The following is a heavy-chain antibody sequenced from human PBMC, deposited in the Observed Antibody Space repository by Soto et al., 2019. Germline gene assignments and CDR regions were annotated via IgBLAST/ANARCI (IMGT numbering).Heavy chain of an antibody. V-gene: IGHV4-39*01. J-gene: IGHJ4*02. Sequence: PSETLSLTCTVSGGSISSSSYYWGWIRQPPGKGLEWIGSIYYSGSTYYNPSLKSRVTISVDTSKNQFSLKLSSVTAADTAVYYCARQYVESGSYWNFDYWGQGTLVTVS. CDR2: IYYSGST. CDR1: GGSISSSSYY. D-gene: IGHD1-26*01. CDR3: ARQYVESGSYWNFDY.